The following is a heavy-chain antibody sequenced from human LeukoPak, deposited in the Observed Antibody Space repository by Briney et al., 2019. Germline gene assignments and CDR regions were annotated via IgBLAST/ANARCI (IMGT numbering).Heavy chain of an antibody. V-gene: IGHV3-33*01. D-gene: IGHD6-19*01. CDR1: GFTFSSYG. Sequence: GGSLRLSCAASGFTFSSYGIHWVRQAPGKGLEWVAVIWYDGSNKYYADSVKGRFTISRDNSKNTLYLQMNSLRAEDTAVYYCAQLVVAGTAPDAFDIWGQGTMVTVSS. CDR2: IWYDGSNK. CDR3: AQLVVAGTAPDAFDI. J-gene: IGHJ3*02.